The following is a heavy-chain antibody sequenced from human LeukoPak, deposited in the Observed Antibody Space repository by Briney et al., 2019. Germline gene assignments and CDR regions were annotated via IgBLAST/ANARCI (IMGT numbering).Heavy chain of an antibody. D-gene: IGHD6-19*01. V-gene: IGHV1-2*02. J-gene: IGHJ6*02. Sequence: GASVKVSCKASGYTFTSYDINWVRQATGQGLEWVGWINPNNGGTNYAQKFQGRVTMTRDTSISTAYMELSRLRSDDTAVYFCATNFAVAGTDYYHYGMDVWGQGTTVTVSS. CDR2: INPNNGGT. CDR1: GYTFTSYD. CDR3: ATNFAVAGTDYYHYGMDV.